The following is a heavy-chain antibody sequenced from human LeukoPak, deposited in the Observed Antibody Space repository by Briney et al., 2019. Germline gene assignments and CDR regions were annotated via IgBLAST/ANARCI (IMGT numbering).Heavy chain of an antibody. Sequence: ASVKVSCKASGYTFTGYYMHWVRQAPGQGLEWMGWINPNSGGTNYAQKFQGRVTMTRDTSISTAYMEPSRLRSDDTAVYYCARDFPPGDIVVVPAATRDYWGQGTLVTVSS. CDR2: INPNSGGT. D-gene: IGHD2-2*01. CDR3: ARDFPPGDIVVVPAATRDY. CDR1: GYTFTGYY. J-gene: IGHJ4*02. V-gene: IGHV1-2*02.